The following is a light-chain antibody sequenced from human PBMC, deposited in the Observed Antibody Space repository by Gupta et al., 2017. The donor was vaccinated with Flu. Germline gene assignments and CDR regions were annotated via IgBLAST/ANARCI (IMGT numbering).Light chain of an antibody. CDR2: TNT. J-gene: IGLJ3*02. CDR1: NSNIGSNN. V-gene: IGLV1-44*01. Sequence: QSVVPQPPSASGPPGPRVIISCSGSNSNIGSNNVNWYQQLPGTAPRLLIYTNTRRPSGVPDRFSGSKSGTSASLAISGLQAEDEADYYCAAWDDSLNGPVFGGGTKLTVL. CDR3: AAWDDSLNGPV.